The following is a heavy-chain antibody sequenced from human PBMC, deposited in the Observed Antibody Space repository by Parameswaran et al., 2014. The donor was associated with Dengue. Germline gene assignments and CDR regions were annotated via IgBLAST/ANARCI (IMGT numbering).Heavy chain of an antibody. J-gene: IGHJ3*02. CDR3: AAAVVVTASDAFDI. CDR2: ISRSGSTI. Sequence: LSLTCAASGFTFSDYYMSWIRQAPGKGLEWVSYISRSGSTIDYADSVKGRFTISRDNAKNSLYLQMNSLRADDTAVYYCAAAVVVTASDAFDIWGQGTMVTVSS. CDR1: GFTFSDYY. V-gene: IGHV3-11*01. D-gene: IGHD2-15*01.